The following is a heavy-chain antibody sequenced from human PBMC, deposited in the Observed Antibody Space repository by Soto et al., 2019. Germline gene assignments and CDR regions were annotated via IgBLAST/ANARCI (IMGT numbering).Heavy chain of an antibody. CDR1: GYTFTNFG. CDR3: ARSTIAADPWFDP. Sequence: ASVKVSCKASGYTFTNFGISWVRQAPGQGLEWMGWISAYNGNTNYAQEFQGRVTMTTDTSTSTAYMELRSLRSDDTAVYYCARSTIAADPWFDPWGQGTLVTVSS. J-gene: IGHJ5*02. D-gene: IGHD6-13*01. V-gene: IGHV1-18*01. CDR2: ISAYNGNT.